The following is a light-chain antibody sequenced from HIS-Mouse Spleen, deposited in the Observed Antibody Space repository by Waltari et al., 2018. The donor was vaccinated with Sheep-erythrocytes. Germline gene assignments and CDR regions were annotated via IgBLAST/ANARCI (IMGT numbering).Light chain of an antibody. Sequence: QSALTPPRSVSGSPGQSVTISCTGTSSDVGGYNSVSWYQQHPGKAPKLMIYDVSKRPSGVPDRFSGSKSGNTASLTISGLQAEDEADYYCCSYAGSYNHVFATGTKVTVL. CDR2: DVS. J-gene: IGLJ1*01. CDR3: CSYAGSYNHV. CDR1: SSDVGGYNS. V-gene: IGLV2-11*01.